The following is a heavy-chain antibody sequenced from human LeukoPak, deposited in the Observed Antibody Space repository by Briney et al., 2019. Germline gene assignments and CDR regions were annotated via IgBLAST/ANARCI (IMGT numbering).Heavy chain of an antibody. J-gene: IGHJ1*01. V-gene: IGHV4-39*01. CDR1: GGSISTSRYY. Sequence: SETLSLTCTVSGGSISTSRYYWGWIRQPPGKGLEGIGSIFYSGSTYYNPSLKSRVTISVDTSKKQFSLKLSSVTAADTAVYYCARTVGEPGAEYFQHWGQGTLVTVSS. CDR2: IFYSGST. CDR3: ARTVGEPGAEYFQH. D-gene: IGHD3-10*01.